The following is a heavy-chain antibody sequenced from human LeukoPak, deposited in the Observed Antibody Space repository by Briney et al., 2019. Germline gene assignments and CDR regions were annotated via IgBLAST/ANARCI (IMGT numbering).Heavy chain of an antibody. CDR2: IYTSGST. J-gene: IGHJ6*03. CDR3: ARVGSLSSTTVTTLGYYYYYMDV. Sequence: SETLSLTCTVSGGSISSYYWSWIRQPAGKGLEWIGRIYTSGSTNYNPSLKSRVTMSVDTSKNQFSLKLSSVTAADTAVYYCARVGSLSSTTVTTLGYYYYYMDVWGKGTTVTISS. V-gene: IGHV4-4*07. CDR1: GGSISSYY. D-gene: IGHD4-17*01.